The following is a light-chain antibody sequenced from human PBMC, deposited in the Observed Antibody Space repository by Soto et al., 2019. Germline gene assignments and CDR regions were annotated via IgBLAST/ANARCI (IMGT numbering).Light chain of an antibody. CDR2: GAS. Sequence: EIVMTQSPATLSVSPGERATLSCRASQSVSSNLAWYQQKPGQAPRLLIYGASTRATGIPARFSGSGSGTEFTLTITRLEPEDFAVYYCQQYGSSQTFGQGTKVDIK. J-gene: IGKJ1*01. CDR1: QSVSSN. CDR3: QQYGSSQT. V-gene: IGKV3-15*01.